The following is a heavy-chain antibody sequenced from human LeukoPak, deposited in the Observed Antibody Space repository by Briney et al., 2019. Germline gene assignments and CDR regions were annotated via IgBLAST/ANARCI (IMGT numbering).Heavy chain of an antibody. CDR1: SGSISTSNYY. Sequence: SETLSLTCTVSSGSISTSNYYWGWVRQPPGKGLEWIGEIYHSGSTNYNPSLKSRVTISVDKSKNQFSLKLSSVTAADTAVYYCAREGYYDSSGYRTGVYWGQGTLVTVSS. V-gene: IGHV4-39*07. D-gene: IGHD3-22*01. CDR2: IYHSGST. J-gene: IGHJ4*02. CDR3: AREGYYDSSGYRTGVY.